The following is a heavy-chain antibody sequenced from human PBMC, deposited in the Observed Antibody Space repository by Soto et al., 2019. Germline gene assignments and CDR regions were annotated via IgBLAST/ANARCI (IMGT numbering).Heavy chain of an antibody. CDR1: GFTFSSYG. V-gene: IGHV3-30*03. CDR3: ARMLLLFFVRTPNYGMDV. J-gene: IGHJ6*02. D-gene: IGHD3-3*01. CDR2: ISYDGSNK. Sequence: GGSLRLSCAASGFTFSSYGMHWVRQAPGKGLEWVAVISYDGSNKYYADSVKGRFTISRDNSKNTLYLQMNSLRAEDTAVYYCARMLLLFFVRTPNYGMDVWGQGTTVTVSS.